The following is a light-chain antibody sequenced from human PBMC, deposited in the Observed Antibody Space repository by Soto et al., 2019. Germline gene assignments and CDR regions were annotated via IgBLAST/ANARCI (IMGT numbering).Light chain of an antibody. CDR3: SSDRGNSILV. CDR2: DVS. J-gene: IGLJ3*02. CDR1: SSDIGAYNY. V-gene: IGLV2-14*01. Sequence: QSALTQPASGSGSPGQSITISCTGTSSDIGAYNYVSWYQQHPGKAPKIMISDVSNRPSGVSNRFSGSKSGNTATLTISGLQAEDEADYYCSSDRGNSILVVGGGTKLTV.